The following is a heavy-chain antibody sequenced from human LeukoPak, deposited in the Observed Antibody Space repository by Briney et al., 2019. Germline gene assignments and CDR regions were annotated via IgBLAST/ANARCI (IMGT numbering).Heavy chain of an antibody. Sequence: SVKVSCKASGGTFSSYAISWVRRAPGQGLEWMGGIIPIFGTANYAQKFQGRVTITADESTSTAYMELSSLRSEDTAVYYCARGDVDTAMVNDYYFDYWGQGTLVTVSS. CDR2: IIPIFGTA. CDR1: GGTFSSYA. CDR3: ARGDVDTAMVNDYYFDY. V-gene: IGHV1-69*13. D-gene: IGHD5-18*01. J-gene: IGHJ4*02.